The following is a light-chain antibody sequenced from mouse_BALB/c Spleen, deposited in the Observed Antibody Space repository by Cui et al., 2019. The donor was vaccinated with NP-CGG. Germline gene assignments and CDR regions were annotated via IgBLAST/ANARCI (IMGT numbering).Light chain of an antibody. Sequence: QAVVTQESALTTSPGETVTFTCRSSTGAVTTSNYANWVQEKPDHLFTGLIGGTNNRVPGVPARFSGSLIGDKAALTITGAQTEDETIYFCALWYSNHWVFGGGTKLTFL. J-gene: IGLJ1*01. V-gene: IGLV1*01. CDR3: ALWYSNHWV. CDR2: GTN. CDR1: TGAVTTSNY.